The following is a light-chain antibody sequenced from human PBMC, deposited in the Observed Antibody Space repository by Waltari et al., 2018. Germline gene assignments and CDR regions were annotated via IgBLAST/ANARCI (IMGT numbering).Light chain of an antibody. CDR3: CSYAGSYTYV. J-gene: IGLJ1*01. CDR1: SSDIGAYDY. CDR2: DVT. Sequence: QSALTQPRSVSGSPGQSVTIYCTGTSSDIGAYDYVSWYQQHPGKPPKRIIYDVTDRPSGVPDRFSGSKSGNTASLTISGLQAEDEADYYCCSYAGSYTYVFGTGTKVTVL. V-gene: IGLV2-11*01.